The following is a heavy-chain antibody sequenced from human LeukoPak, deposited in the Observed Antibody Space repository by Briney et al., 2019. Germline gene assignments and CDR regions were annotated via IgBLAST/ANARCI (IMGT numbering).Heavy chain of an antibody. J-gene: IGHJ4*02. CDR3: AGSGYSFDY. CDR1: GFTFSNAW. CDR2: IKSKIDGGTT. V-gene: IGHV3-15*01. Sequence: GGSLRLSCAASGFTFSNAWMNWVRQAPGKGLEWVGRIKSKIDGGTTDYAAPVKGRSTISRDDSKNTLFLQMNSLKTEDTAVYYCAGSGYSFDYWGQGTLVTVSS. D-gene: IGHD3-22*01.